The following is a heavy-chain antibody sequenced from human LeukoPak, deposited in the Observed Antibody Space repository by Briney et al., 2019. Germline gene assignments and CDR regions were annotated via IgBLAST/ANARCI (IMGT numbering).Heavy chain of an antibody. CDR2: INPSGGST. Sequence: RASVKVSCKASGYTFTSYYMHWVRPAPGQGLEWMGIINPSGGSTSYAQKFQGRVTMTRDTSTSTVYMELSSLRSEDTAVYYCAKGVGGSANYYYMDVWGKGTTVTVSS. D-gene: IGHD3-10*01. CDR3: AKGVGGSANYYYMDV. V-gene: IGHV1-46*01. J-gene: IGHJ6*03. CDR1: GYTFTSYY.